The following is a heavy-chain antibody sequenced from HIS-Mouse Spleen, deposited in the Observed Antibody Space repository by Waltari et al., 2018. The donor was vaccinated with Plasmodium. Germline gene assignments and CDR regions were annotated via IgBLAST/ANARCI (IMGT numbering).Heavy chain of an antibody. Sequence: EVQLVESGGGLVQPGRSLRLSCAASGFTFDDYAMHWVRQAPGKVGVWGSCISWNSGSIGYADTGKGRFTISRDNAKNSLYLQMNSLRAEDTALYYCAKDILPSIAARLPDYWGQGTLVTVSS. CDR3: AKDILPSIAARLPDY. V-gene: IGHV3-9*01. CDR1: GFTFDDYA. CDR2: ISWNSGSI. J-gene: IGHJ4*02. D-gene: IGHD6-6*01.